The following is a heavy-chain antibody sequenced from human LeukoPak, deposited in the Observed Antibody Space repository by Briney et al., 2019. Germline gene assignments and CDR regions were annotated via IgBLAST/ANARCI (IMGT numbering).Heavy chain of an antibody. CDR2: IYPGDSDT. D-gene: IGHD3-22*01. CDR3: ARGPDSSGYPQYFQH. Sequence: GESLKISCKGSGYSFTSYWIGWVRQMPGKGLEWMGIIYPGDSDTRYSPSFQGQVTISADKSISTAYLQWSSLKASDTAMYYCARGPDSSGYPQYFQHWGQGTLVTVSS. CDR1: GYSFTSYW. V-gene: IGHV5-51*01. J-gene: IGHJ1*01.